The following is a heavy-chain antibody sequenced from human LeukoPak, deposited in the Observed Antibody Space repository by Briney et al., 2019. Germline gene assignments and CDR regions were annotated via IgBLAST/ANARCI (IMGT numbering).Heavy chain of an antibody. CDR3: ARTADIVVVPADLTGSDY. D-gene: IGHD2-2*01. J-gene: IGHJ4*02. CDR2: INPNSGGT. V-gene: IGHV1-2*02. CDR1: GYTFTGYY. Sequence: RASVKVSCKASGYTFTGYYMHWVRQAPGQGLEWMGWINPNSGGTNYAQKLQGRVTMTTDTSTSTAYMELRSLRSDDTALYYCARTADIVVVPADLTGSDYWGQGTLVTVSS.